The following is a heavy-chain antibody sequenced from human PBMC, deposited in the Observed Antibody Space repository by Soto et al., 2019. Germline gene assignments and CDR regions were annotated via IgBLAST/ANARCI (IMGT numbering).Heavy chain of an antibody. CDR3: AKDQGDWFDH. CDR2: ISWNSGSI. D-gene: IGHD3-16*01. Sequence: EVQLVESGGGLVQPGRSLRLSCAASGFTFDDYAMHWVRQAPGKGLEWVSGISWNSGSIGYADSVKGRFTISRDNAKNSLYLQMNSLRAEDTALYYCAKDQGDWFDHWGQGTLVTVSS. CDR1: GFTFDDYA. V-gene: IGHV3-9*01. J-gene: IGHJ5*02.